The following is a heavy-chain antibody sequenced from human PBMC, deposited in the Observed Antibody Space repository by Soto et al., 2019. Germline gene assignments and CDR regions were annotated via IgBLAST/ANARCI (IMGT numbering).Heavy chain of an antibody. CDR2: ISAYNGNT. V-gene: IGHV1-18*01. J-gene: IGHJ6*02. D-gene: IGHD3-22*01. Sequence: ASVKVSCKASGYTFTSYGISWVRQAPGQGLEWMGWISAYNGNTKYSQKFQGRVTITRDTSASTAYMELSSLRSEDTAVYYCARTNGNYFDSSGSLYYYYGMDVWGQGTTVTVSS. CDR1: GYTFTSYG. CDR3: ARTNGNYFDSSGSLYYYYGMDV.